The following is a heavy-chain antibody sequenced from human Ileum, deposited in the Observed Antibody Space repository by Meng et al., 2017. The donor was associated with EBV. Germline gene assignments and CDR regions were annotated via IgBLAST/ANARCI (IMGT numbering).Heavy chain of an antibody. CDR3: VRILALRGVTILGAFDL. CDR1: GYTFNSYN. V-gene: IGHV7-4-1*02. Sequence: QGQLVKFWCELKKPGASLKVSCKASGYTFNSYNINWVRQAPGQGLEWMGWINSNTGNPTYARGFTGRFVFSLDTSVSTTYLQISSLKAEDTAVYYCVRILALRGVTILGAFDLWGQGTMVTVSS. J-gene: IGHJ3*01. D-gene: IGHD3-10*01. CDR2: INSNTGNP.